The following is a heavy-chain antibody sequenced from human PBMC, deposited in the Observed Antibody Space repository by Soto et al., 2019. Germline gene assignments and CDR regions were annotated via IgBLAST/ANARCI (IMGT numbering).Heavy chain of an antibody. CDR3: AREGYCSGGSCLIDY. CDR1: GGSISSYY. CDR2: IYYSGST. J-gene: IGHJ4*02. Sequence: ETLSLTCTVSGGSISSYYWSWIRQPPGKGLEWIGYIYYSGSTNYNPSLKSRVTISVDTSKNQFSLKLSSVTAADTAVYYCAREGYCSGGSCLIDYWGQGTLVTVSS. V-gene: IGHV4-59*01. D-gene: IGHD2-15*01.